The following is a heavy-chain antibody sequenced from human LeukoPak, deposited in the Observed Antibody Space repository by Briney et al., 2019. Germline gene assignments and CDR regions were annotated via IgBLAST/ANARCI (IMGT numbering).Heavy chain of an antibody. V-gene: IGHV3-15*01. J-gene: IGHJ4*02. Sequence: GGSLRLSCAASGFTFSNAWMSWVRQAPGKGLEWVGRIKSKTDGGTTDYAAPVKGRFTISRDDSKNTLYLQMNSLKTEDTAVYYCTTPYCSSTSRYVPYWGQGTLITVSS. CDR1: GFTFSNAW. CDR3: TTPYCSSTSRYVPY. CDR2: IKSKTDGGTT. D-gene: IGHD2-2*01.